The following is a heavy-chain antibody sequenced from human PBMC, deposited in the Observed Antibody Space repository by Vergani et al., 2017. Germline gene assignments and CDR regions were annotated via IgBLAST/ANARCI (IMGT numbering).Heavy chain of an antibody. CDR2: LYSGGRT. D-gene: IGHD6-19*01. CDR1: GFTVSSNY. V-gene: IGHV3-66*02. Sequence: VQLVESGGGLVQPGGSLRLSCAASGFTVSSNYMTWVRQAPGKGLEWVSVLYSGGRTYYADPVKGRFTISRDNSKNTLYLQMNSLRPEDTAVYYCARGGGQWLAYFDYWGQGTLVTVSS. CDR3: ARGGGQWLAYFDY. J-gene: IGHJ4*02.